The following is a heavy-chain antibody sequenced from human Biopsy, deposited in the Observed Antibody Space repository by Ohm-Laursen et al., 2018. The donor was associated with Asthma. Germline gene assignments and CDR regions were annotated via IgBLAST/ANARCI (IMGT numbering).Heavy chain of an antibody. D-gene: IGHD2-8*01. J-gene: IGHJ6*02. CDR3: ASGPQWSGLDI. CDR1: RGPFRGYV. V-gene: IGHV4-34*01. Sequence: SDTLSLTCALNRGPFRGYVWAWIRQPPGKGLEWIGEIPQGGATTVNPSLKSRVTISMDPSKSQLYLKLRSLTAADTAVCYCASGPQWSGLDIWGQGTTVTVSS. CDR2: IPQGGAT.